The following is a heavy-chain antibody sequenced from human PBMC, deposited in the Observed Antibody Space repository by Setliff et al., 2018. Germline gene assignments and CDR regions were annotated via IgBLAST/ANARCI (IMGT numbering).Heavy chain of an antibody. V-gene: IGHV3-64*02. Sequence: GGSLRLSCAASGFTFSNYGMHWVRQAPGKGLEYVSAINNNGGSTYYADSVKGRFTISRDNSKNTLYLQMNSLRAEDTAVYYCARAHSSTLSVHDYWGQGTLVTVSS. CDR2: INNNGGST. CDR1: GFTFSNYG. CDR3: ARAHSSTLSVHDY. D-gene: IGHD2-2*01. J-gene: IGHJ4*02.